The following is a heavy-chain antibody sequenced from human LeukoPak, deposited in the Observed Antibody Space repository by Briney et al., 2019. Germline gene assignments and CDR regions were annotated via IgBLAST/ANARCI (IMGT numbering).Heavy chain of an antibody. V-gene: IGHV3-53*01. CDR1: GFTVSTNY. CDR2: IYSGGST. CDR3: ARAGDGYKPYYYYYGMDV. J-gene: IGHJ6*02. Sequence: PGGALRLSCSASGFTVSTNYLSWVRQAPGEGLKWVSFIYSGGSTYYADSVKGRFTISRDNSKNTLYLQMNSLRAEDTAVYYCARAGDGYKPYYYYYGMDVWGQGTTVTVSS. D-gene: IGHD5-24*01.